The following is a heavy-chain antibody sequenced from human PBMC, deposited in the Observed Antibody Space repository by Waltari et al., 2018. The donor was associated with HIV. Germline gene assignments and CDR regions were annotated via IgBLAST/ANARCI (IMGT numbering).Heavy chain of an antibody. CDR3: AKAPHHYDSSGPVY. J-gene: IGHJ4*02. D-gene: IGHD3-22*01. CDR2: IRYDGTNK. Sequence: CTASGFTFSNYGMYWVRQAPGKGLQWVAFIRYDGTNKYYADSVKGRFIISRDNSKNTLSLQMHSLRAEDTAVYYCAKAPHHYDSSGPVYWGQGTLVTVSS. CDR1: GFTFSNYG. V-gene: IGHV3-30*02.